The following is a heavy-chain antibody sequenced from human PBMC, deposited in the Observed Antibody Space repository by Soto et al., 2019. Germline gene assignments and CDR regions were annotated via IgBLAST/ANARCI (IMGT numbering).Heavy chain of an antibody. CDR3: VKEGHTTPFVDYYDRSGYYPPDY. CDR1: GFTFSSYA. J-gene: IGHJ4*02. V-gene: IGHV3-64D*08. D-gene: IGHD3-22*01. Sequence: GGSVRLSCSAYGFTFSSYAMHWVRQAPEKGMEYVSAISSNGGSTYYADSVKGRFTISRDNSKNTLYLQMSSLRAEDTAVYYCVKEGHTTPFVDYYDRSGYYPPDYWGQGPLVTVSS. CDR2: ISSNGGST.